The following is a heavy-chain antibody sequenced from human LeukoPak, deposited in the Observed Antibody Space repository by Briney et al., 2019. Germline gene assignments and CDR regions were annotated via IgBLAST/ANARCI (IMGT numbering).Heavy chain of an antibody. D-gene: IGHD6-13*01. Sequence: SEALSLTCTVSGGPISSYYWGWIRQPPGKGLEWIGSIYYSGSTYYNPSLKSRVTISVDTSKNQFSLKLSSVTAADTAVYYCATVIAAAGINWFDPWGQGTLVTVSS. V-gene: IGHV4-39*07. CDR2: IYYSGST. CDR1: GGPISSYY. J-gene: IGHJ5*02. CDR3: ATVIAAAGINWFDP.